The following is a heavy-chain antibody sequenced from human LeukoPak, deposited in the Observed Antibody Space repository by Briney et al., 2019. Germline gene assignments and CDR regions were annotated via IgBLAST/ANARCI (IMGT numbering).Heavy chain of an antibody. V-gene: IGHV3-23*01. D-gene: IGHD6-25*01. Sequence: GGSLRLSCAASGFIFANYALTWVRQAPGRGLDWVSSITGSPDTTFYADSVRGRFTISRDNSKSTVFLEMNSLRAEDTALYFCAKDRGIAARQAFDFWGRGTMVTVS. CDR2: ITGSPDTT. J-gene: IGHJ3*01. CDR1: GFIFANYA. CDR3: AKDRGIAARQAFDF.